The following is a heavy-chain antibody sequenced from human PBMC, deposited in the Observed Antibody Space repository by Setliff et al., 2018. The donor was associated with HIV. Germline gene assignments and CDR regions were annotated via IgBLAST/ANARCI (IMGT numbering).Heavy chain of an antibody. J-gene: IGHJ4*02. CDR2: INSNGGST. CDR1: GFTFSSYA. CDR3: ARVRVAAVAPYFDF. V-gene: IGHV3-64*02. D-gene: IGHD6-13*01. Sequence: HPGGSLRLSCATYGFTFSSYAMYWVRQAPGKGLAYVSAINSNGGSTYYADSVKGRFTISRDNSKSTVYLQMGSLRAEDMAVYYCARVRVAAVAPYFDFWGQGALVTVSS.